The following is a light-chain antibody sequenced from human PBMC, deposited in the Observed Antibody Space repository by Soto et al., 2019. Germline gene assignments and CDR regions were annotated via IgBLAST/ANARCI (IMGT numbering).Light chain of an antibody. CDR3: HQYDTSPWT. V-gene: IGKV3-20*01. CDR1: HSVSSTY. CDR2: GAS. J-gene: IGKJ1*01. Sequence: EIVLTQSPGTLSLSPVERATLSCRASHSVSSTYLAWFQQKPGQAPRLLMYGASNRATGIPDRFSGSGSGTDFTLTISRLEPEDFAVYYCHQYDTSPWTFGQGTKVEV.